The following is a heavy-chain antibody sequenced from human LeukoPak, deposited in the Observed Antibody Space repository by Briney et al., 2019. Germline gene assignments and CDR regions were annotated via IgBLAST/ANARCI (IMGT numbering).Heavy chain of an antibody. CDR3: ARRTMANLRAFDI. CDR1: GYSISSGYY. Sequence: PETLSLTCTVAGYSISSGYYWGWIRQPPGKGLEWIVSIYHSASTYYNPSLNSRATVSVDTSKKQFSLKLSSVTAADTAVYYCARRTMANLRAFDIGGQGTMVTVSS. CDR2: IYHSAST. V-gene: IGHV4-38-2*02. D-gene: IGHD3-10*01. J-gene: IGHJ3*02.